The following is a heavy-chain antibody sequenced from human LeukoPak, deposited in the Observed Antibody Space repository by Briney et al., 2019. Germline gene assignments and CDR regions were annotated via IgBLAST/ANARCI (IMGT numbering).Heavy chain of an antibody. CDR2: FYYRGST. V-gene: IGHV4-59*01. CDR3: ARDRDSSSWYYFDY. CDR1: GGSISTYY. Sequence: SETLSLTCTVSGGSISTYYWSWIRQPPGKGLEWIGYFYYRGSTNYNPSLKSRVTISVDTSKNQFSLKLSSVTAADTAVYYCARDRDSSSWYYFDYWGQGTLVTVSS. J-gene: IGHJ4*02. D-gene: IGHD6-13*01.